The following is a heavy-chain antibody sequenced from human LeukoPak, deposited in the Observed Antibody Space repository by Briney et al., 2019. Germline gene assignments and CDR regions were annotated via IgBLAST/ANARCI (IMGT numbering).Heavy chain of an antibody. Sequence: GGSLRLSCAASGFTFSSYSMNWVRQAPGKGLEWVSYISSSSSTIYYADSVKGRFTISRDNAKNSLYLEMNSLRDEDTAVYYCARSVIAVAGYDAFDIWGQGTVVTVSS. CDR3: ARSVIAVAGYDAFDI. D-gene: IGHD6-19*01. CDR2: ISSSSSTI. CDR1: GFTFSSYS. V-gene: IGHV3-48*02. J-gene: IGHJ3*02.